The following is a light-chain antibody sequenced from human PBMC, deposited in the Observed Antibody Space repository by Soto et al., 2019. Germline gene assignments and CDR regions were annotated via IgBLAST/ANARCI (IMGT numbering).Light chain of an antibody. CDR3: AAWDDSLNGPV. CDR2: SNN. CDR1: SSNIGSNT. V-gene: IGLV1-44*01. J-gene: IGLJ2*01. Sequence: QSVLTQPPSASGTPGQRVTISCSGSSSNIGSNTVNSYQQLSGTAPKLLIYSNNQRPSGVPDRFSGSKSGTSASLAISGLQADDEADYYCAAWDDSLNGPVFGGGTKLTVL.